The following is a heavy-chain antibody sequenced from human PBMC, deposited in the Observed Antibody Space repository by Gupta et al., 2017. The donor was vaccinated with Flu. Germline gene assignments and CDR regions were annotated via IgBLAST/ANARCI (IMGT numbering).Heavy chain of an antibody. V-gene: IGHV1-69*01. D-gene: IGHD4-17*01. Sequence: QVQLVQSGAEVKKAGSSVKVSCKASGGTFSSYAISWVRQAPGQGLEWMGGIIPIFGTANYAQKFQGRVTITADESTSTAYMELSSLRSEDTAVYYCARDLNNYGDYAFDYWGQGTLVTVSS. J-gene: IGHJ4*02. CDR2: IIPIFGTA. CDR1: GGTFSSYA. CDR3: ARDLNNYGDYAFDY.